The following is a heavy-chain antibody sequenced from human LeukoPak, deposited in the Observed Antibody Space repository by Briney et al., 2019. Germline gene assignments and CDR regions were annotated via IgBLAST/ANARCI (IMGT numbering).Heavy chain of an antibody. Sequence: SETLSLTCTVTGESINPYYWNWIRQSAGKGLEWIGHIYKSGTTNFNPSLTSRVTMSLDTSRNQFSLKLRSVTAADTAVYFCARSFLDYMDVWGKGTTVTVSS. CDR1: GESINPYY. CDR3: ARSFLDYMDV. CDR2: IYKSGTT. J-gene: IGHJ6*03. V-gene: IGHV4-4*07. D-gene: IGHD2/OR15-2a*01.